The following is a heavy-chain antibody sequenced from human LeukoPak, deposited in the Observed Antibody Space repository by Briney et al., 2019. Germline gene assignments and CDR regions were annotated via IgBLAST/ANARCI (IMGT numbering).Heavy chain of an antibody. CDR3: ARDYGWQQLAYY. V-gene: IGHV3-21*01. CDR1: GFTFSSYT. Sequence: PGGSLRLSCAASGFTFSSYTMNWVRQAPGKGLEWVSSISTMSSYIYYADSVKGRFTISRDNAKNSLFLQMNSLRAEDTAVYYCARDYGWQQLAYYWGQGTLVTVSS. CDR2: ISTMSSYI. J-gene: IGHJ4*02. D-gene: IGHD6-13*01.